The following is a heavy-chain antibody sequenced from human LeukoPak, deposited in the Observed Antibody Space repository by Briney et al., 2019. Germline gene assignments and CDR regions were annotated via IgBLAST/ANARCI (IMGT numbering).Heavy chain of an antibody. CDR1: GGTFSSYA. D-gene: IGHD2-2*01. CDR2: IIPIFGTA. Sequence: GASVKVSCTASGGTFSSYAISWVRQAPGQGLEWMGGIIPIFGTANYAQKFQGRVTITADESTSTAYMELSSLRSEDTAVYYCARGTVPAAIEGRFDPWGQGTLVTVSS. CDR3: ARGTVPAAIEGRFDP. J-gene: IGHJ5*02. V-gene: IGHV1-69*13.